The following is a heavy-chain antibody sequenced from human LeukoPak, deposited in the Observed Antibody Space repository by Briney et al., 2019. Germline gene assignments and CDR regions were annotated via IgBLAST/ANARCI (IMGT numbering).Heavy chain of an antibody. D-gene: IGHD5-24*01. J-gene: IGHJ6*03. CDR2: IYTSGST. CDR3: ARDVRVRDRYMDV. V-gene: IGHV4-4*07. Sequence: SETLSLTCTVPGGSISSYYWSWIRQPAGKGLEWIGRIYTSGSTNYNPSLKSRVTMSVDTSKSQFSLKLSSVTAADTAVYCCARDVRVRDRYMDVWGKGTTVTVSS. CDR1: GGSISSYY.